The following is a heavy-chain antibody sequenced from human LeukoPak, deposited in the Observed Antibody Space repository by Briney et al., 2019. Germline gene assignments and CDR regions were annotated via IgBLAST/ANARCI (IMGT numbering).Heavy chain of an antibody. CDR1: GFTFSDYY. J-gene: IGHJ4*02. Sequence: GGSPRLSCAASGFTFSDYYMSWIRQAPGKGLEWVSYISSSGSTIYYADSVKGRFTISRDNAKNSLYLQMNSLRAEDTAVYYCARGSDTAMVPLSYWGQGTLVTVSS. CDR3: ARGSDTAMVPLSY. V-gene: IGHV3-11*01. CDR2: ISSSGSTI. D-gene: IGHD5-18*01.